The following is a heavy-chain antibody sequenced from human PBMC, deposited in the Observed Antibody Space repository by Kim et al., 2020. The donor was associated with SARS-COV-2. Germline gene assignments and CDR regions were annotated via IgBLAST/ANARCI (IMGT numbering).Heavy chain of an antibody. CDR2: VNNGGNA. CDR3: AKDHPSSGWPAFDS. CDR1: GFTFSRRA. D-gene: IGHD3-22*01. V-gene: IGHV3-23*01. Sequence: GGSLRLSCTASGFTFSRRAMSWVRQAPGKGLEWVASVNNGGNAYYADSVKGRFTVSRDITKDTLYLLMSSLRAEDTALYYCAKDHPSSGWPAFDSWGQGT. J-gene: IGHJ4*02.